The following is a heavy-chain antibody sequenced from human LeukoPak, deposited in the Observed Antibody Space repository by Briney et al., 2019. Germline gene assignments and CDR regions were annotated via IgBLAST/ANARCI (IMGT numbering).Heavy chain of an antibody. J-gene: IGHJ4*02. D-gene: IGHD3-9*01. CDR2: INPNSGGT. CDR3: ARGTYYDILTGHD. V-gene: IGHV1-2*02. CDR1: GYTFTGYY. Sequence: GASVKVSCKASGYTFTGYYMHWVRQAPGQGLEWMGWINPNSGGTNYAQKFQGRVTMTRDTSISTAYMELSSLRSEDTAVYYCARGTYYDILTGHDWGQGTLVTVSS.